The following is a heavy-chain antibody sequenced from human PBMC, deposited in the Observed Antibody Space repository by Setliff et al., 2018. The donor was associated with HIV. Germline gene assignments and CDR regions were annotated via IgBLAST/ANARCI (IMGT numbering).Heavy chain of an antibody. CDR1: GGSITRTPYY. CDR3: ARLSGGMVPNY. D-gene: IGHD3-10*01. Sequence: SETLSLTCTVSGGSITRTPYYWGWIRQPPGKGLEWIGSIYHTGITYENPSLKSRVTISVDTSKNQISLRLSSVTAAATAVYYCARLSGGMVPNYWGQGTLVTVSS. J-gene: IGHJ4*02. CDR2: IYHTGIT. V-gene: IGHV4-39*01.